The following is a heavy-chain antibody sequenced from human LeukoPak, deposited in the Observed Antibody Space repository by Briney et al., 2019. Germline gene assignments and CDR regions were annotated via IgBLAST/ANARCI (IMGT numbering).Heavy chain of an antibody. CDR2: IYYSGST. CDR1: GGSISSSSYY. V-gene: IGHV4-39*01. D-gene: IGHD5-18*01. CDR3: ARGGGYSDY. J-gene: IGHJ4*02. Sequence: SETLSLTCSVSGGSISSSSYYRGWIRQPPGKGLEWIGSIYYSGSTYYNPSLKSRVTISVDTSKNQFSLKLSSVTAADTAMYYCARGGGYSDYWGQGTLVTVSS.